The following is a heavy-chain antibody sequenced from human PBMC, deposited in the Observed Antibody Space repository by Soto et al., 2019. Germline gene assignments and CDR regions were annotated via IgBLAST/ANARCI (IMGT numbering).Heavy chain of an antibody. CDR2: ISYDGSNK. CDR1: GFTFSSYG. CDR3: AKDQQWLGYYYYYGMDV. Sequence: PGGSLRLSCAASGFTFSSYGMHWVRQAPGKGLEWVAVISYDGSNKYYADSVKGRFTISRDNSKNTLYLQMNSLRAEDTAVYYCAKDQQWLGYYYYYGMDVWGQGTTVTVSS. D-gene: IGHD6-19*01. J-gene: IGHJ6*02. V-gene: IGHV3-30*18.